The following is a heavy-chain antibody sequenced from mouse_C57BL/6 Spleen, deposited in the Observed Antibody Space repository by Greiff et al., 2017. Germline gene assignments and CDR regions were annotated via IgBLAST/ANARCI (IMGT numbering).Heavy chain of an antibody. CDR3: ATDYDDAY. D-gene: IGHD2-4*01. J-gene: IGHJ3*01. Sequence: EVKVVESGGDFVKPGGSLKLSCAASGFTFSSYGMSWVRQTPDKRLEWVATISSGGSYTYYPDSVKGRFTISRDNAKNTLYLQMSSLKSEDTAMYYCATDYDDAYWGQGTLVTVSA. CDR2: ISSGGSYT. CDR1: GFTFSSYG. V-gene: IGHV5-6*01.